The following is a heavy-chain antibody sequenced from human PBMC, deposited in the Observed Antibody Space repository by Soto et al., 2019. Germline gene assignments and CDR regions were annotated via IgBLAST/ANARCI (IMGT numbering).Heavy chain of an antibody. CDR3: ARDSYGGLSRGRYYYYYYMDV. D-gene: IGHD4-17*01. CDR1: GFTFSSYG. V-gene: IGHV3-33*01. Sequence: SGGSLRLSCAASGFTFSSYGMHWVRQAPGKGLEWVAVIWYDGSNKYYADSVKGRFTISRDNSKNTLYLQMNSLRAEDTAVYYCARDSYGGLSRGRYYYYYYMDVWGKGTTVTVSS. CDR2: IWYDGSNK. J-gene: IGHJ6*03.